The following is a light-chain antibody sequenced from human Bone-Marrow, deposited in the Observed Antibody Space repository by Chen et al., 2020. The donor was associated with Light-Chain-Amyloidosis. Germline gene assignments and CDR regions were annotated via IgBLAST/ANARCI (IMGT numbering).Light chain of an antibody. CDR1: NIGSTS. J-gene: IGLJ3*02. Sequence: SYVLTQPSSVSVAPGQTATIACGGNNIGSTSVHWYQQTPGQAPLLVVYDDSDRPSGIPARVSGSNSGNTATLTISRVEAGHEADYYCQVWDRSSDRPVFGGGTKLTVL. V-gene: IGLV3-21*02. CDR3: QVWDRSSDRPV. CDR2: DDS.